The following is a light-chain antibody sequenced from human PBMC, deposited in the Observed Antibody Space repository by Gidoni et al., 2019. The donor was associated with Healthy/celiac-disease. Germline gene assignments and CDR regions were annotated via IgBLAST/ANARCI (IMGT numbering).Light chain of an antibody. CDR3: QQYYSTPRT. Sequence: DIVMTQSPDSLAVSRGERATIHCKSSQSVLYSSNNKNYLAWYQQKPGQPPKLRIYGASTRESGVPDRFSGSGSGTDFTLTISSLQAEDVAVYYCQQYYSTPRTFGQGTKVEIK. J-gene: IGKJ1*01. CDR1: QSVLYSSNNKNY. V-gene: IGKV4-1*01. CDR2: GAS.